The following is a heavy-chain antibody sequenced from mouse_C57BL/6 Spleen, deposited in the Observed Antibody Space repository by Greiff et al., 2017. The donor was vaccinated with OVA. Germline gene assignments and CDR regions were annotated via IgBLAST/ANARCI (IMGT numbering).Heavy chain of an antibody. J-gene: IGHJ1*03. D-gene: IGHD6-5*01. V-gene: IGHV1-15*01. CDR2: IDPETGGT. Sequence: QVQLKQSGAELVRPGASVTLSCKASGYTFTDYEMHWVKQTPVHGLEWIGAIDPETGGTAYNQKFKGKAILTADKSSSTAYMELRSLTSEDSAVYYCTRGGLGYGYFDVWGTGTTVTVSS. CDR1: GYTFTDYE. CDR3: TRGGLGYGYFDV.